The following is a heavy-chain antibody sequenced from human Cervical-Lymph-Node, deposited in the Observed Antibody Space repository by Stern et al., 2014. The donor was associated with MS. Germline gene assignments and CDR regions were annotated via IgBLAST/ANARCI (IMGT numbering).Heavy chain of an antibody. CDR1: GDTFASYP. V-gene: IGHV1-46*03. J-gene: IGHJ1*01. CDR3: ANPLPYAN. D-gene: IGHD4-17*01. CDR2: VNPTDGRT. Sequence: VQLVESGAEVKKPGASVKVSCKASGDTFASYPIHWLRQAPGPGPVWMGIVNPTDGRTTYAQTFQGRLTMTRDTSTRTVYMELSSLKAEDTAMYFCANPLPYANWGQGTRVTVSS.